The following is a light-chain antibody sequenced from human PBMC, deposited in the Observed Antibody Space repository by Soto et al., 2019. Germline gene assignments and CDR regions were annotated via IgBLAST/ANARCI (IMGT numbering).Light chain of an antibody. Sequence: QSVLTQPSSVSGSPGQSITISCTGTISDVGGYNSVSWYRQDPGKAPKLMIYDVTNRPSGVSNRFSGSKSGNTASLTISGLQAEDEADYYCSSFTSSLTYVFGTGTKVNVL. CDR2: DVT. CDR1: ISDVGGYNS. J-gene: IGLJ1*01. V-gene: IGLV2-14*01. CDR3: SSFTSSLTYV.